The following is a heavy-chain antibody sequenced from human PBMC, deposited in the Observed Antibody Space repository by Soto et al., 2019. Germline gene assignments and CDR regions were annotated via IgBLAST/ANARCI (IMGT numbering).Heavy chain of an antibody. V-gene: IGHV2-70*01. Sequence: SGPTLVNPTQTLTLTCTFSGFSLSTSVLCVRWIRQPPGEALEWLALIDWDDDKYYSTSLKTRLTISKDTSKNQVLLTMTNVDPVHTATYYCARSRYSKNYYSYYSMDVWGQGTTVTVSS. D-gene: IGHD2-15*01. CDR2: IDWDDDK. CDR3: ARSRYSKNYYSYYSMDV. CDR1: GFSLSTSVLC. J-gene: IGHJ6*02.